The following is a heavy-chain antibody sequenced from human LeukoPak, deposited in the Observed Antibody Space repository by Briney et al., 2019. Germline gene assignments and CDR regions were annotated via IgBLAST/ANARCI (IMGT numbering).Heavy chain of an antibody. CDR3: ARRGGSGTDWYFDL. CDR1: GGSISSSTYY. CDR2: VYYSGST. V-gene: IGHV4-39*01. J-gene: IGHJ2*01. D-gene: IGHD6-19*01. Sequence: SETLSLTCTVSGGSISSSTYYWGWIRQPPGKGLEWIGSVYYSGSTYYNPSLKSRLTISVDTSKNQFSLKLCPVSTSVTAVYYCARRGGSGTDWYFDLWGRGTLVTVSS.